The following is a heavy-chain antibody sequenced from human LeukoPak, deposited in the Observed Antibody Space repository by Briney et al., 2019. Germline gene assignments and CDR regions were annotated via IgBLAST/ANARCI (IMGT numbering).Heavy chain of an antibody. D-gene: IGHD4-23*01. V-gene: IGHV3-21*01. CDR1: GFTFSSYT. CDR3: ARDIYGGNWPNDY. CDR2: ISGSSTYI. J-gene: IGHJ4*02. Sequence: GGSLRLSCAASGFTFSSYTINWVRQAPGKGLEWVSSISGSSTYIYYAHSVKGRFTIARDNAKNALYLQINTLRAEDKAVYYCARDIYGGNWPNDYWGQGPLVTVSS.